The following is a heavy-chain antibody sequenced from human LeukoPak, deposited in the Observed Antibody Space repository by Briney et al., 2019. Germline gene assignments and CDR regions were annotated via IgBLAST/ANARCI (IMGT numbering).Heavy chain of an antibody. CDR1: GGSISSYY. D-gene: IGHD4-17*01. V-gene: IGHV4-59*12. Sequence: SETLSLTCTVSGGSISSYYWSWIRQPPGKGLEWIGFIYYSGSTNHSPSLKSRVTISVDTSKNQFSLKLTSVTAADTAVYYCARVTVTYGMDVWGQGTTVTVS. CDR2: IYYSGST. CDR3: ARVTVTYGMDV. J-gene: IGHJ6*02.